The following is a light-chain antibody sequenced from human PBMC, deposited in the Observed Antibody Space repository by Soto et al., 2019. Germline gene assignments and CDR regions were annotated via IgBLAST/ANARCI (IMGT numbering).Light chain of an antibody. CDR3: QQYGNFPYT. CDR2: SAS. V-gene: IGKV3-15*01. J-gene: IGKJ2*01. Sequence: EIVMTQSPATLSVSPGGRATLSCRASQSISDTLAWYQQKPGQAPRLLIYSASRGATGFPARFSGSGSGTDFTLTISSLQSEDFAVYYCQQYGNFPYTFGQGTKLEIK. CDR1: QSISDT.